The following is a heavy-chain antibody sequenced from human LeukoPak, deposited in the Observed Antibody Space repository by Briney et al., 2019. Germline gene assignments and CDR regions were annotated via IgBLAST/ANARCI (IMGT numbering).Heavy chain of an antibody. Sequence: GGSLRLSCAASGFTVSHNFMTWVRQAPGKGLEWVSVLYSGDSTYYPVSVKGRFTISRDNSENTLYLQMNSLRAEDTAVYYCARVNSSGWYSIDYWGQGTLVTVSS. J-gene: IGHJ4*02. CDR1: GFTVSHNF. V-gene: IGHV3-53*01. CDR3: ARVNSSGWYSIDY. CDR2: LYSGDST. D-gene: IGHD6-19*01.